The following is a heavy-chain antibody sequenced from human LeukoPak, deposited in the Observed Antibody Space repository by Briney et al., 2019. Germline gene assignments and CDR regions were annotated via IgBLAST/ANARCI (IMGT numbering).Heavy chain of an antibody. V-gene: IGHV3-23*01. CDR2: ISVSGDTT. Sequence: GGSLRLSCVASGFTFSRYAMSWVRQAPGKGLEWVSAISVSGDTTCYADSVKGRFTISRDNSRNTLYLQMNSLRAEDTAVYYCAKKEPKDYVWGAYRSYYFDSWGQGTLVTVSS. CDR1: GFTFSRYA. CDR3: AKKEPKDYVWGAYRSYYFDS. J-gene: IGHJ4*02. D-gene: IGHD3-16*02.